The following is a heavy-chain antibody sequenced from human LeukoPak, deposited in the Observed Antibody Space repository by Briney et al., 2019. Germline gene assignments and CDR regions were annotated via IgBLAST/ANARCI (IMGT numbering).Heavy chain of an antibody. J-gene: IGHJ4*02. D-gene: IGHD1-26*01. V-gene: IGHV4-59*01. CDR1: GGSFSGYY. CDR2: IYYSCST. CDR3: ARAGVGATSCYFDY. Sequence: PSETLSLTCAVYGGSFSGYYWSWIRQPPGKGLELIGYIYYSCSTNYNPSLKSRVTISVDTSKTQFSLKLSSVTAADTAVYYCARAGVGATSCYFDYWGQGTLVTVSS.